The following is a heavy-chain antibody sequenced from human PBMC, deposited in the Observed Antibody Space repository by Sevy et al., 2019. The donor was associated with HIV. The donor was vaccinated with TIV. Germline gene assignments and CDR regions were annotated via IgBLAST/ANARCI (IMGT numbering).Heavy chain of an antibody. J-gene: IGHJ1*01. D-gene: IGHD2-8*01. Sequence: GGSLRLSCAASGFSLRTSDMSWVRQPPGKGLEWIAYINGNRENNGETYYADSVRGRFTISRDDPRSTVYAQINSLRVEDTATYYCVQGHFANWGQGTPVTVSS. V-gene: IGHV3-23*01. CDR2: INGNRENNGET. CDR3: VQGHFAN. CDR1: GFSLRTSD.